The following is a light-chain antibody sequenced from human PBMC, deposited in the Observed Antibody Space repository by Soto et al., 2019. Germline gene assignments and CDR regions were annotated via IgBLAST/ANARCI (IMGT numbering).Light chain of an antibody. CDR1: QSVSSN. Sequence: EIVLTHSPATLSVSPCERATLSFSASQSVSSNLAWYQQKPGQAPRLLIYDASNRATGIPARFSGSGSGTDFTLTISSLEPEDFAVYYCQQRSNWPPITFGQGTRLEI. CDR2: DAS. CDR3: QQRSNWPPIT. J-gene: IGKJ5*01. V-gene: IGKV3-11*01.